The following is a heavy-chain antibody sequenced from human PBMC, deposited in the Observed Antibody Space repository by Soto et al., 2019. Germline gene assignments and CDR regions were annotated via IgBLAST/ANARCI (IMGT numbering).Heavy chain of an antibody. CDR3: GRGRSGQIVVFY. D-gene: IGHD1-26*01. Sequence: EASVKVSCKASGYTFTGHYIHWVRQAPEQGPEWMGEIGPESGATRYAQRFQGRVTMTRDMSITTVYMELNNVSPDDTAVYYCGRGRSGQIVVFYWGQGTPVTVSS. CDR1: GYTFTGHY. J-gene: IGHJ4*02. CDR2: IGPESGAT. V-gene: IGHV1-2*02.